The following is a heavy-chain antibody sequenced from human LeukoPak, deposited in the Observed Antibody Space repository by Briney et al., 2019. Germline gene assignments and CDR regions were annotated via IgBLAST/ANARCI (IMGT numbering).Heavy chain of an antibody. CDR1: GFTFSDYA. Sequence: PGGSLRLSCAASGFTFSDYAMSWVRQAPGKGLEWVSAISGSGGSTYYADSVKGRFTISRDNSKNNLYLQMNSLRAEDTAVYYCAKNHDSNGYHTDDAFDVWGQGTMVTVSS. CDR2: ISGSGGST. CDR3: AKNHDSNGYHTDDAFDV. J-gene: IGHJ3*01. D-gene: IGHD3-22*01. V-gene: IGHV3-23*01.